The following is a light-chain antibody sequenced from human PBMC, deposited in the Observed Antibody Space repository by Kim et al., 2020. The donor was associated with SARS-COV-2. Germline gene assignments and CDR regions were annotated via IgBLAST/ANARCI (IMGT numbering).Light chain of an antibody. J-gene: IGLJ3*02. V-gene: IGLV6-57*03. CDR2: EGD. Sequence: AVTISCTRSSGDDEYNSVQWFQQRPSSAPTTLIYEGDQRPSGVPDRFSGSLDISSNSASVTISGLQPDDEADYYCQSSDNNEHWVLGGGTQLTVL. CDR1: SGDDEYNS. CDR3: QSSDNNEHWV.